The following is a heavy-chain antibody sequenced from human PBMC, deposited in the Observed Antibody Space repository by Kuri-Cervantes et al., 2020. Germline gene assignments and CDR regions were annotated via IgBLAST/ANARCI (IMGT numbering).Heavy chain of an antibody. CDR2: ILRGGDT. V-gene: IGHV3-23*01. J-gene: IGHJ4*02. CDR3: AAVLLWFGEYRQIDY. D-gene: IGHD3-10*01. Sequence: GESLKISCAAFGFPFSNYGMAWVRQAPGKGLEWVSGILRGGDTYYADSVKGRFTISRDNSKNTLYLQMNSLRAEDTAVYYCAAVLLWFGEYRQIDYWGQGTLVTVSS. CDR1: GFPFSNYG.